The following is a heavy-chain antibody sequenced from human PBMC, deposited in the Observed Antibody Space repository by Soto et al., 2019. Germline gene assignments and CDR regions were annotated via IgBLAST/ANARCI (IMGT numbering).Heavy chain of an antibody. J-gene: IGHJ6*02. V-gene: IGHV3-33*01. D-gene: IGHD5-12*01. CDR2: VWYDGGNK. Sequence: QVQLVESGGGVVQPGRSLRLSCAASGFTDRNYGMHWVRQAPAKGLEWVALVWYDGGNKNYVDSVKGRFTISRDNSKNTLYLQMNSLRDEDTAVYYCVRAAGYSGNDYVYYYGMDVWGQGTTVTVSS. CDR3: VRAAGYSGNDYVYYYGMDV. CDR1: GFTDRNYG.